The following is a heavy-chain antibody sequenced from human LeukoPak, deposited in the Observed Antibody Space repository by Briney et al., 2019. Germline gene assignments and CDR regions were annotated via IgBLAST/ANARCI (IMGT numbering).Heavy chain of an antibody. J-gene: IGHJ5*02. CDR3: ARETAGYSSGWYRGWFDP. Sequence: GASVKVSCKASGGTFSSYAISWVRQAPGQGLEWMGGIIPIFGTANYAQKFQGRVTITTDESTSTAYMELSSLRSEDTAVYYCARETAGYSSGWYRGWFDPWGQGTLVTVSS. D-gene: IGHD6-19*01. CDR1: GGTFSSYA. V-gene: IGHV1-69*05. CDR2: IIPIFGTA.